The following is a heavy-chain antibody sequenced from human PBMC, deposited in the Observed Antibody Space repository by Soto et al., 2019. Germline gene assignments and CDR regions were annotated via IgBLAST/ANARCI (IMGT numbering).Heavy chain of an antibody. J-gene: IGHJ3*02. D-gene: IGHD2-21*02. CDR1: ADIFNNYY. V-gene: IGHV1-46*02. Sequence: ASVKVSCKASADIFNNYYMHWVRQAPGQGLEWMGVMTPSDGSTNYAQSFQGRVTMTRDTSTRTVYVELSSLRSEDTAVYYCAKHCGGDCSNGFDIWGQGTKVTVSS. CDR3: AKHCGGDCSNGFDI. CDR2: MTPSDGST.